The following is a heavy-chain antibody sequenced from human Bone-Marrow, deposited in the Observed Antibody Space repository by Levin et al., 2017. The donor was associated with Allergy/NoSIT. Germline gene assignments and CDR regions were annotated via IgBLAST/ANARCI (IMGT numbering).Heavy chain of an antibody. V-gene: IGHV1-2*02. CDR2: INPETGGT. D-gene: IGHD4-23*01. CDR3: ARVRPVGHGDY. CDR1: GYTFTGYY. J-gene: IGHJ4*02. Sequence: GESLKISCKTSGYTFTGYYMHWVRQAPGQGLEWVGWINPETGGTNTAEKFQGRVTMTRDTSMRTAFLDLTRLTSNDTAVYFCARVRPVGHGDYWGQGTLVTVSS.